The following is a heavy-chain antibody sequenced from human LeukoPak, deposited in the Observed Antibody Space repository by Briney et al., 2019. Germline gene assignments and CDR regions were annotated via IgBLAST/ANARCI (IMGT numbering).Heavy chain of an antibody. V-gene: IGHV3-9*03. CDR3: AKDVNYSPSGTFDY. CDR1: GFTFDDYA. Sequence: PGRSLRLSCAASGFTFDDYAMHWVRQAPGKGLEWVSSISWNSGGMDYADSVKGRFTISRDNAKNSLYLQMNSLRVEDMALYYCAKDVNYSPSGTFDYWGQGTLVTVSS. D-gene: IGHD3-10*01. J-gene: IGHJ4*02. CDR2: ISWNSGGM.